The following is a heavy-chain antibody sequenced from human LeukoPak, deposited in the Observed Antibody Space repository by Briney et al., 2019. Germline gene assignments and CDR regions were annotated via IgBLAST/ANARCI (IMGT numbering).Heavy chain of an antibody. V-gene: IGHV3-21*01. CDR3: ARRGGYDILTGYKNWFDP. Sequence: KPGGSLRLSCAASGFTFSSYSMNWVRQAPGKGLEWVSSTSSSSSYIYYADSVKGRFTISRDNAKNSLYLQMNSLRAEDTAAYYCARRGGYDILTGYKNWFDPWGQGTLVTVSS. D-gene: IGHD3-9*01. CDR2: TSSSSSYI. CDR1: GFTFSSYS. J-gene: IGHJ5*02.